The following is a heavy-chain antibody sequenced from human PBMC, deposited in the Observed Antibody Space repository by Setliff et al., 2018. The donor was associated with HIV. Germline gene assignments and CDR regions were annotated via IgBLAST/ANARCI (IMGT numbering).Heavy chain of an antibody. CDR3: AKDRVSGWNKWFDP. J-gene: IGHJ5*02. Sequence: ASVKVSCKTSGYTFTSFYIHWVRQAPGQGPDWLGVINPSDGFTNREHKFQGKLTMTRDTSTSTVHMDLSSLRSEDTAMYYCAKDRVSGWNKWFDPCGQGTLVTVSS. CDR1: GYTFTSFY. V-gene: IGHV1-46*01. D-gene: IGHD6-19*01. CDR2: INPSDGFT.